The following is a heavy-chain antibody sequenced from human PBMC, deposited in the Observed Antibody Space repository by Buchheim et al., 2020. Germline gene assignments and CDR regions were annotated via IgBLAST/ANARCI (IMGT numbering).Heavy chain of an antibody. J-gene: IGHJ5*02. CDR2: IISDGSYT. V-gene: IGHV3-74*01. Sequence: EVQLVESGGGLVQPGGSLRLSCAASGFTFSGYWMHWVRQTPGKGLVWVSRIISDGSYTNYADSVKGRFTISRDTAKNTLYLQMNSLRAEDTAVYYCAACAGATGSWFDPWGQGTL. D-gene: IGHD1-26*01. CDR1: GFTFSGYW. CDR3: AACAGATGSWFDP.